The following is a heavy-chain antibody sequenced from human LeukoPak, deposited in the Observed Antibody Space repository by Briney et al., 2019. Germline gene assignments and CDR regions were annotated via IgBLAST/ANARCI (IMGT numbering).Heavy chain of an antibody. CDR1: GFTFSSYS. CDR3: ARDNYDSSGYYHEDY. CDR2: ISSSSSYI. D-gene: IGHD3-22*01. J-gene: IGHJ4*02. Sequence: KPGGSLRLSCAASGFTFSSYSMNWVRQAPGKGLEWVSSISSSSSYIKYADSVKCRFTTSRDNAKASLYLQMNSLRAEDTAVYYCARDNYDSSGYYHEDYWGQGTLVTASS. V-gene: IGHV3-21*01.